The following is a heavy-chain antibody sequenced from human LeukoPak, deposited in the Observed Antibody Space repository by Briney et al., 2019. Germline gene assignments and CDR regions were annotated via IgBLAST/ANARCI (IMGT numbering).Heavy chain of an antibody. D-gene: IGHD3-10*01. CDR3: AKDRGGWFGELLPYFDY. J-gene: IGHJ4*02. Sequence: PGGSLRLSCAASGFTFSSYAMSWVRQAPGKGLEWVSAISGSGGSTYYADSVKGRFTISRDNSKNTLYLQMNSLRAEDMAVFYCAKDRGGWFGELLPYFDYWGQGTLVTVSS. V-gene: IGHV3-23*01. CDR2: ISGSGGST. CDR1: GFTFSSYA.